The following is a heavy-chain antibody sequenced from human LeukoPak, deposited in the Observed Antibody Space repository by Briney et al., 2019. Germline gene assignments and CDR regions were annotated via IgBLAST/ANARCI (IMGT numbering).Heavy chain of an antibody. CDR1: GFTFSSYG. Sequence: GGSLRLSCAASGFTFSSYGMSWVRQAPGKGLEWVSAISGSGGSTYYADSVKGRFTISRDNSKNTLYLQMNSLRAEDTAVYYCAKDRSSDYGDYVGRSPADYWGQGTLVTVSS. CDR2: ISGSGGST. CDR3: AKDRSSDYGDYVGRSPADY. D-gene: IGHD4-17*01. J-gene: IGHJ4*02. V-gene: IGHV3-23*01.